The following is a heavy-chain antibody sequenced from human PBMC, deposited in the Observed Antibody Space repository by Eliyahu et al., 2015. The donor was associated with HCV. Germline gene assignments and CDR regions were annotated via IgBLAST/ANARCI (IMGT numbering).Heavy chain of an antibody. CDR1: GXXFXXYA. D-gene: IGHD5-12*01. Sequence: QVQLVQSGAEVKKPGSSVKVSCKASGXXFXXYASSWVXXAPGQGXAWMGRTIPILGIANYAQKFQGRVTITADKSTSTAYMELSSLRSEDTAVYYCARDLGATISDYYYYGMDVWGQGTTVTVSS. CDR2: TIPILGIA. CDR3: ARDLGATISDYYYYGMDV. V-gene: IGHV1-69*04. J-gene: IGHJ6*02.